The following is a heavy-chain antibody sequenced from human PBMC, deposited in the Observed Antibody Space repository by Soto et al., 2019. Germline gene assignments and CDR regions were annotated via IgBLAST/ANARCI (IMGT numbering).Heavy chain of an antibody. CDR1: GGSISSYY. V-gene: IGHV4-59*01. CDR3: GAKRGTPYYYYGMDI. D-gene: IGHD1-1*01. CDR2: IYYSGST. Sequence: SETLSLTCTVSGGSISSYYWSWIRQPPGKGLEWIGHIYYSGSTNYNPSLKSRVTISVDTSKNQFSLKLSSVTAADTAVYYFGAKRGTPYYYYGMDIWGQGTKVPVSS. J-gene: IGHJ6*02.